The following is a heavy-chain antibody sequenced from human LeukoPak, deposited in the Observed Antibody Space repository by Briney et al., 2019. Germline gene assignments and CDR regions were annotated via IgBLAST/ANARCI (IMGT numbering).Heavy chain of an antibody. CDR2: IYYSGST. CDR3: ARHGPVAGTRDAFDI. Sequence: SETLSLTCTVSGGSVSNYYWSWIRQSPGKGLEWIGSIYYSGSTYYNPSLKSRVTISVDTSKNQFSLKLSSVTAADTAVYYCARHGPVAGTRDAFDIWGQGTMVTVSS. V-gene: IGHV4-59*05. CDR1: GGSVSNYY. J-gene: IGHJ3*02. D-gene: IGHD6-19*01.